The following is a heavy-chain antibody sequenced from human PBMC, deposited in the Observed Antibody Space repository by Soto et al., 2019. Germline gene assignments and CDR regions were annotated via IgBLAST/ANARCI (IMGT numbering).Heavy chain of an antibody. V-gene: IGHV4-34*01. Sequence: SETLSLTCAIYGGSFSGYSRSWIRQPPGKGLEWIGEINHSGSTNYNPSLKSRATISVDTSKNQFSLKLSYVTAADTAVYYCARADARKKVPHPARARGDERAFETWGQGTMVTASS. CDR3: ARADARKKVPHPARARGDERAFET. CDR2: INHSGST. J-gene: IGHJ3*02. CDR1: GGSFSGYS. D-gene: IGHD1-1*01.